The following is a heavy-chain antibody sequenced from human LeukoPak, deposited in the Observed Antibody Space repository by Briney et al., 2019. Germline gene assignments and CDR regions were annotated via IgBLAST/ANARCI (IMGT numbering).Heavy chain of an antibody. V-gene: IGHV4-4*02. J-gene: IGHJ5*02. D-gene: IGHD2-2*01. CDR1: GGSTSSSNW. Sequence: SETLSLTCAVSGGSTSSSNWWSWVRQPPGKGLEWIGEIYHSGSTNYNPSLKSRVTISVDKSKNQFSLKLSSVTAADTAVYYCARVVPYCSSTSCYWFDPWGQGTLVTVSS. CDR2: IYHSGST. CDR3: ARVVPYCSSTSCYWFDP.